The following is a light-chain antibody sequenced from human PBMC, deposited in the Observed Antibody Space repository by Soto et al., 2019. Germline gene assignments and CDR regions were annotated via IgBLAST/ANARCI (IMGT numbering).Light chain of an antibody. Sequence: DIQMAQSPSTQSASVGDRVAITCRASQGISSYLAWYQQKPGTAPKVLIYHASNLQSGVPSRFSGSGSGTEFTLTISSLQPDDFATYYCQQYNSYSFGQGTKVDIK. CDR3: QQYNSYS. CDR2: HAS. J-gene: IGKJ1*01. CDR1: QGISSY. V-gene: IGKV1-5*01.